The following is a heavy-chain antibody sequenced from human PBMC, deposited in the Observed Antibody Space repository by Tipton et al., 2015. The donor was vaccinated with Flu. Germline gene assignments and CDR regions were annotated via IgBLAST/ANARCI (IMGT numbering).Heavy chain of an antibody. CDR1: GGSISGYY. J-gene: IGHJ4*02. CDR2: IYYSGST. V-gene: IGHV4-59*07. CDR3: ATEYRGGGNRYYFDY. D-gene: IGHD4-23*01. Sequence: TLSLTCTVSGGSISGYYWTWIRQPPGKGLEWIGYIYYSGSTNYNPSLKSRVTILVDTSKNQFSLKLSSVTAADTAVYYCATEYRGGGNRYYFDYWGQGTLVTVSP.